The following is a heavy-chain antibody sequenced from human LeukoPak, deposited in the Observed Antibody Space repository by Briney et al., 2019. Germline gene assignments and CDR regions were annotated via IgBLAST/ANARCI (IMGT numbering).Heavy chain of an antibody. CDR1: GYTITRYG. D-gene: IGHD3-10*01. J-gene: IGHJ4*02. V-gene: IGHV1-18*01. Sequence: ASVKVSCKASGYTITRYGISWVRQAPGQGLEWMGWVSTYSGNTNYALSLQGRVTMTTDTSTNTAYMELRSLKSDDTAMYYCARDQSEGVIRGVSPSDYWGQGTLVTVSS. CDR2: VSTYSGNT. CDR3: ARDQSEGVIRGVSPSDY.